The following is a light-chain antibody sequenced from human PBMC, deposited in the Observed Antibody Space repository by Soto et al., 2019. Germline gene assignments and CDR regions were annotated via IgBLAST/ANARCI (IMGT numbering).Light chain of an antibody. CDR1: QSVSSSY. J-gene: IGKJ1*01. Sequence: EIVLTQSPGTLSSSPGERATLSCRASQSVSSSYLAWYQQKPGQAPRLLIYAASGRASGIPDTFSGSGSGTDFALTISRLEPEDFAVYYCQQYGSSSWTFGQGTRVEI. CDR2: AAS. V-gene: IGKV3-20*01. CDR3: QQYGSSSWT.